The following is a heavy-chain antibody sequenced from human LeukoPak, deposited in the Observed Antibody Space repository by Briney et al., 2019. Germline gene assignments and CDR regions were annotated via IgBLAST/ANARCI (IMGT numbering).Heavy chain of an antibody. J-gene: IGHJ6*03. CDR2: IKQDGSEK. CDR1: GFTFSSYW. D-gene: IGHD1-26*01. Sequence: GGSLRLSCAASGFTFSSYWMSWVRQAPGKGLEWVANIKQDGSEKYYVDSVKGRFTISRDNAKNSLYLQMNSLRAEDTAVYYCARDYSGSYYHDYYYYMDVWGKGTTVTVSS. CDR3: ARDYSGSYYHDYYYYMDV. V-gene: IGHV3-7*01.